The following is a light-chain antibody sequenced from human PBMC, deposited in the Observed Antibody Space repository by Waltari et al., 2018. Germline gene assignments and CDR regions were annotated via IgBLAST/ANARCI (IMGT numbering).Light chain of an antibody. J-gene: IGKJ1*01. V-gene: IGKV3-20*01. CDR1: QSVSSSY. CDR3: QQYGSSPPTWT. CDR2: GAS. Sequence: EIVLTQSPGTLSLSPGERATLSCRASQSVSSSYLSWYQPKPGQAPRLLIYGASSSATGIPDRFSGSGSGTDFTLTISRLEPEDFAVYYCQQYGSSPPTWTFGQGTKVEIK.